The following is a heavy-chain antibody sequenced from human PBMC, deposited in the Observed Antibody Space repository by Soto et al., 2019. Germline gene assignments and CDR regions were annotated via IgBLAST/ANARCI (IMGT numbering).Heavy chain of an antibody. CDR3: ARPVYCSGGSCPFEY. J-gene: IGHJ4*02. D-gene: IGHD2-15*01. CDR2: IYFGGST. V-gene: IGHV4-39*01. CDR1: GGSISSSPYY. Sequence: QLQLQETGPGLVKPSETLSLASSVSGGSISSSPYYWVWIRQPPGKGREWIGSIYFGGSTYYNPSLKSRVTISVDTSKNQVYLKLSSVTAADTAVYYCARPVYCSGGSCPFEYWGQGTLVTVSS.